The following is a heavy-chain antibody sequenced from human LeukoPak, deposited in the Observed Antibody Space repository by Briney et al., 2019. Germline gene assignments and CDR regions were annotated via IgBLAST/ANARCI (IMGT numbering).Heavy chain of an antibody. D-gene: IGHD3-22*01. CDR1: GFTFSSYA. V-gene: IGHV3-23*01. Sequence: GGSLRLSCAASGFTFSSYAMSWVRQAPGKGLEWVSAISGSGGSTYYADSVKGRFTISRDNSKNTLYLQMNSLRAEDTAVYYCAKSWHYYDSSGLDYWGQGTLVTVSS. J-gene: IGHJ4*02. CDR3: AKSWHYYDSSGLDY. CDR2: ISGSGGST.